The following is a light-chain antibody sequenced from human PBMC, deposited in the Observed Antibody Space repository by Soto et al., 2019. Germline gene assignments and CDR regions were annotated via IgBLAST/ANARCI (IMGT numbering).Light chain of an antibody. J-gene: IGLJ1*01. CDR3: SSYASSTTYV. V-gene: IGLV2-14*01. CDR1: STDVGGYNY. CDR2: EVS. Sequence: QSALTQPASVSGSPGQSITISCTGTSTDVGGYNYVSWYQQHPGKAPKLMIYEVSNRPSGVSSRFSGSKSGNTASLTISGLQAEDEADYYCSSYASSTTYVFGTATKLTVL.